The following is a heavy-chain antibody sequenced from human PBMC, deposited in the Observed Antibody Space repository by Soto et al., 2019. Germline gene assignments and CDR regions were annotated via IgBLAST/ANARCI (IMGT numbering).Heavy chain of an antibody. CDR2: INGRSTTI. J-gene: IGHJ4*02. V-gene: IGHV3-48*02. CDR1: GFTFSSYT. CDR3: VRDVHTSMGTFDF. Sequence: GGSLRLSCEASGFTFSSYTLNWVRQAPGKGPEWVSCINGRSTTIYYADSVKGRFTISRDNAKNSLYLQMNILREDDTAVYYCVRDVHTSMGTFDFWGQGALVTVSS. D-gene: IGHD5-18*01.